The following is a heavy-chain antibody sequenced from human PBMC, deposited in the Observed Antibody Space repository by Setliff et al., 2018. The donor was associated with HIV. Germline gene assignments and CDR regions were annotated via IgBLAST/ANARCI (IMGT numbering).Heavy chain of an antibody. CDR3: TSQGQNTFNI. V-gene: IGHV3-21*06. CDR2: ISANSIHV. CDR1: GFNVSPYT. J-gene: IGHJ3*02. Sequence: GGSLRLSCAASGFNVSPYTLTWVRQVPGKGLEWVSSISANSIHVYYAESLKGRFTISRDNARNSLYLQMNSLRVEDTAMYYCTSQGQNTFNIWGQETMVTVSS.